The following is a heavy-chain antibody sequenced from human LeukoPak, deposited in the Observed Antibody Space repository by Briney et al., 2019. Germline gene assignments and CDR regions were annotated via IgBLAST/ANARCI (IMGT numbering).Heavy chain of an antibody. CDR1: GDSISSADFY. V-gene: IGHV4-30-4*01. D-gene: IGHD2-21*02. J-gene: IGHJ4*02. CDR3: ARGEHIVVVTAGEYFFDY. Sequence: SETLSLTCAVSGDSISSADFYWSWIRQPPGKGLEWIGYIYYSGSTYYNPSLKSRVTISVDTSKNQFSLKLSSVTAADTAVYYCARGEHIVVVTAGEYFFDYWGQGTLVTVSS. CDR2: IYYSGST.